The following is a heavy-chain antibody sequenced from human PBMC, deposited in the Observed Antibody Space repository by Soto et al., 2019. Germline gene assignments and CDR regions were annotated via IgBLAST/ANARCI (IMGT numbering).Heavy chain of an antibody. CDR1: GFIFSSFA. J-gene: IGHJ4*02. CDR2: ISSEGAST. CDR3: VKDRYVDY. Sequence: GGSLRLSCSVSGFIFSSFAMHWVRQAPGKGLQYVASISSEGASTYYADSVKGRFIISRDNSKNTLYLQMSSLRAEDTAVYYCVKDRYVDYWGQGILVTVSS. V-gene: IGHV3-64D*06.